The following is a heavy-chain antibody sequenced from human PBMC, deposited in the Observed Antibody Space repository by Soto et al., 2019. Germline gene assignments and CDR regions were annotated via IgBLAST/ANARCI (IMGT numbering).Heavy chain of an antibody. CDR3: VKGGYHYFDY. J-gene: IGHJ4*02. CDR1: RFTFSNYG. V-gene: IGHV3-30*18. D-gene: IGHD5-12*01. Sequence: QVQLVESGGGVVQPGRSLRLSCAASRFTFSNYGMHWVRQTPGKGLEWVAVISYDGSNKYYADSVKGRFTISRDNSKNTLYLQMNSLRAEDTPVYYCVKGGYHYFDYWGQGTLVTVSS. CDR2: ISYDGSNK.